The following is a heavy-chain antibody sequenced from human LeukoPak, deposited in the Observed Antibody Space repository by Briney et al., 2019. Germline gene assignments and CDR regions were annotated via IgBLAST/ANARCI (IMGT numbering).Heavy chain of an antibody. D-gene: IGHD7-27*01. V-gene: IGHV4-39*07. CDR3: ARDRTGDRFRYFDL. J-gene: IGHJ2*01. Sequence: ASETLSLTCTASGGSISSSSYYWGWIRQPPGKGLEWIGRIYTSGSTNYNPSLKSRVTISVDTSKNQFSLKLSSVTAADTAVYYCARDRTGDRFRYFDLWGRGTLVTVSS. CDR1: GGSISSSSYY. CDR2: IYTSGST.